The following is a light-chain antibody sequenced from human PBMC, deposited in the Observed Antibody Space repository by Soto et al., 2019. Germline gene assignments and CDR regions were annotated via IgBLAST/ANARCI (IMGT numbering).Light chain of an antibody. V-gene: IGKV1-5*01. J-gene: IGKJ1*01. CDR3: QRYNSYKS. Sequence: DIPMTQSPSTLSASVGDRVTITCRASQTISRQLAWYQQKPGKAPKVLIYDASNLESGVPSRFSGSGSGTEFTLTISSLQPDDFATYYCQRYNSYKSFGQGTKVDIK. CDR2: DAS. CDR1: QTISRQ.